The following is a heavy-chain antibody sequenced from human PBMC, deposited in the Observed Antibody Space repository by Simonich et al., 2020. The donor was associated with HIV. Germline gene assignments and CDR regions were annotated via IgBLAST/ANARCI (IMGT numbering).Heavy chain of an antibody. CDR2: INHSGNN. CDR1: GGSFSGYY. V-gene: IGHV4-34*01. CDR3: ARGFYQRLYYFDY. D-gene: IGHD2-2*01. Sequence: QVQLQQWGAGLLKPSETLSLTCAVYGGSFSGYYWGWIPQPPGKGLEWSGEINHSGNNNYNPSLKSRVTISVDTSKNQFSLKLSSVTAADTAVYYCARGFYQRLYYFDYWGQGTLVTVSS. J-gene: IGHJ4*02.